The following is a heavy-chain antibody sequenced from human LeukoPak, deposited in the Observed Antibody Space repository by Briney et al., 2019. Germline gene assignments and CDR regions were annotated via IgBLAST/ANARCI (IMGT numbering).Heavy chain of an antibody. CDR3: ARPGYSIGWYDY. D-gene: IGHD6-19*01. V-gene: IGHV1-8*03. CDR1: GYTFTRYD. Sequence: ASVKVSCKASGYTFTRYDINWVRQATGQGLEWMGWMNPNSGNTGYAQKFQGRVTITRNTSISTAYMELSSLRSEDTAVYYCARPGYSIGWYDYWGQGTLVTVSS. CDR2: MNPNSGNT. J-gene: IGHJ4*02.